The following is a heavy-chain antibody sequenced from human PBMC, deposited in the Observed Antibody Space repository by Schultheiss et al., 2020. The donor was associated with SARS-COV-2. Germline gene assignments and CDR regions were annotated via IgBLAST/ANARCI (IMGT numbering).Heavy chain of an antibody. CDR2: ISWNSGSI. Sequence: GGSLRLSCAASGFTFDDYAMHWVRQAPGKGLEWVSGISWNSGSIGYADSVKGRFTISRDNSKNTLYLQMNSLRAEDTAVYYCAKDDCSGGTCYPDYWGQGTLVTVSS. D-gene: IGHD2-15*01. CDR1: GFTFDDYA. V-gene: IGHV3-9*01. J-gene: IGHJ4*02. CDR3: AKDDCSGGTCYPDY.